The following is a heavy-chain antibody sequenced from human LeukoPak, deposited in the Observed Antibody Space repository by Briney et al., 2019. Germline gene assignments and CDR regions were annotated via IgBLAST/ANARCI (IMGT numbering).Heavy chain of an antibody. V-gene: IGHV3-23*01. CDR1: GFTFSSYA. Sequence: GGSLRLSCAPSGFTFSSYAMSCVRQAPGKGLEWVSAISGSGGSTYYADSVKGRFTISRDNSKNMLYLQMNSLGAEDTAVYYCAKDTALMTVTTYDYWGQGTLVTVSS. CDR3: AKDTALMTVTTYDY. D-gene: IGHD4-17*01. CDR2: ISGSGGST. J-gene: IGHJ4*02.